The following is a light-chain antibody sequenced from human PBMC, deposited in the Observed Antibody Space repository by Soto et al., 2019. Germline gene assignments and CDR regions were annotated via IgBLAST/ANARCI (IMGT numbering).Light chain of an antibody. J-gene: IGLJ2*01. CDR2: DSN. CDR1: SSNIGNNY. CDR3: GTWDNSLSAVV. V-gene: IGLV1-51*01. Sequence: QAVVTQPPSVSAAPGQPVTISCSGSSSNIGNNYVSWYQQLPGTAPKLLIYDSNKRPSGIPDRFSGSKSGTSATLGITGLQTGDEADYYCGTWDNSLSAVVFGGGTKLTVL.